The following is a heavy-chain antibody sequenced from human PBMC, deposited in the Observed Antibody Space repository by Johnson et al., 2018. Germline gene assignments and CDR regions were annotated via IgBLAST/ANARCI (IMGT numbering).Heavy chain of an antibody. J-gene: IGHJ6*02. CDR3: AKGNNYGDYYYGMDV. V-gene: IGHV3-23*01. CDR2: ISGSGGST. CDR1: GFSFSNYA. Sequence: QLLECGGGLVQPGGSLRLSCAASGFSFSNYAMSWVRQAPGKGLEWVSAISGSGGSTDYADAVKGRCTISRDNSKNTLYLQMNSLRAEDTAVYYCAKGNNYGDYYYGMDVWGQGTTVIVSS. D-gene: IGHD4-17*01.